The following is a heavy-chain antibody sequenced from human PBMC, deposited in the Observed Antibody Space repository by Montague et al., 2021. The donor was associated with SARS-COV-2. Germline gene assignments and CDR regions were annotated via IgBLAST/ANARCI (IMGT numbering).Heavy chain of an antibody. CDR1: GGSFSGYY. V-gene: IGHV4-34*01. J-gene: IGHJ6*03. Sequence: SETLSLTCAVYGGSFSGYYWSWIRQPPGMGLEWIGEINHSGSTNYNPSLKSRVTISVDTSKNQFSLKLSSVTAADTAVYYCARLVVPAARYYYYYYYMDVWGKGTTVTVSS. CDR3: ARLVVPAARYYYYYYYMDV. CDR2: INHSGST. D-gene: IGHD2-2*01.